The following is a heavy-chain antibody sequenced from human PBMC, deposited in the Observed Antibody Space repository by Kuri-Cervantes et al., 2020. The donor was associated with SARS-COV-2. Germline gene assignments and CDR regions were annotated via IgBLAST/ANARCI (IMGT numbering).Heavy chain of an antibody. CDR3: ARGRSFVGN. J-gene: IGHJ4*02. CDR1: GGSFSGYY. CDR2: INHSGST. V-gene: IGHV4-34*01. Sequence: GSLRLSCAVYGGSFSGYYWSWIRQPPGKGLEWIGEINHSGSTNYNPSLKSRVTISVDTSKNQFSLKLSSVTAADTVVYYCARGRSFVGNWGQGTLVTVSS. D-gene: IGHD3-16*01.